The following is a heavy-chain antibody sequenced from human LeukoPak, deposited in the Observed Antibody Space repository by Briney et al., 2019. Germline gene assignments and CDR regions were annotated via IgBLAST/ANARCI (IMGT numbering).Heavy chain of an antibody. CDR1: GGSISSGGYY. V-gene: IGHV4-30-2*01. Sequence: SETLSLTCTVSGGSISSGGYYWSWIRQPPGKGLEWIGYIYHSGSTYYNPSLKSRVTISVDRSKNQFSLKLSSVTAADTAVYYCARDQRNSWSARGYYFDYWGQGTLVTVSS. CDR2: IYHSGST. CDR3: ARDQRNSWSARGYYFDY. D-gene: IGHD2/OR15-2a*01. J-gene: IGHJ4*02.